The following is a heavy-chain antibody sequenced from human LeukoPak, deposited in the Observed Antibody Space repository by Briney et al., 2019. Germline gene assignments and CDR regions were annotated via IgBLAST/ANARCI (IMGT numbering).Heavy chain of an antibody. CDR3: AVFGVVNPLCFDY. V-gene: IGHV3-74*01. D-gene: IGHD3-3*01. CDR1: GFTFSSYW. CDR2: INSDGSST. J-gene: IGHJ4*02. Sequence: GGSLRPSCAASGFTFSSYWMHWVRQAPGKGLVWVSRINSDGSSTSYADSVEGRFTISRDNAKNTLYLQMNSLRAEDTAVYYCAVFGVVNPLCFDYWGQGTLVTVSS.